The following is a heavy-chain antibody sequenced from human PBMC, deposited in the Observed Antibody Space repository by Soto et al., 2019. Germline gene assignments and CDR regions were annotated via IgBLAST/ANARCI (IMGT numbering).Heavy chain of an antibody. D-gene: IGHD2-21*01. Sequence: EVQLLESGGGLVQPGGSLRLSCTASGFTFSSSAMNWVRQAPGQGLEWVASVSENGGSRGGTYYADSVKGRFTISRDNSKYAIYLQMDSLRGADTAVYYCASAKAVVIAALGIWGQGTMVTVSS. CDR2: VSENGGSRGGT. CDR1: GFTFSSSA. CDR3: ASAKAVVIAALGI. V-gene: IGHV3-23*01. J-gene: IGHJ3*02.